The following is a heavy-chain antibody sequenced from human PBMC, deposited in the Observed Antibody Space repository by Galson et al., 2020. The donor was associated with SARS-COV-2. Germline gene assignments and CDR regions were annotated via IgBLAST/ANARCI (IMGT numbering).Heavy chain of an antibody. CDR1: GGSISSYY. D-gene: IGHD3-22*01. Sequence: TLSLTCTVSGGSISSYYWSWIRQPAGKGLEWIGRIYTSGSTNYNPSLKSRVTMSVDTSKNQFSLKLSSVTAADTAVYYCARGIYDSSGYYGYYFDYWGQGTLVTVSS. CDR3: ARGIYDSSGYYGYYFDY. J-gene: IGHJ4*02. V-gene: IGHV4-4*07. CDR2: IYTSGST.